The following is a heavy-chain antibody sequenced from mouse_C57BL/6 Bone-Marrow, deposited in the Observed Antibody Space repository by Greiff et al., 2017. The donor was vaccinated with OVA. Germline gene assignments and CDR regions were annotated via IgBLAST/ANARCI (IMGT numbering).Heavy chain of an antibody. CDR1: GYTFTSYW. Sequence: VQLQQPGAELVKPGASVKMSCKASGYTFTSYWITWVKQRPGQGLEWIGDIYPGSGSTNYNEKFKSKATLTVDTSFSTAYMQLSSLTSEDSAVYYCARPHYYGSSYDAMDYWGQGTSVTVSS. CDR2: IYPGSGST. D-gene: IGHD1-1*01. J-gene: IGHJ4*01. CDR3: ARPHYYGSSYDAMDY. V-gene: IGHV1-55*01.